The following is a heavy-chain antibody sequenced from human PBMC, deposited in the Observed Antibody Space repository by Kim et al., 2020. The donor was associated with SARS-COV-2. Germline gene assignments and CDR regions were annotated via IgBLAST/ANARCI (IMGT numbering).Heavy chain of an antibody. CDR1: GFTFSSYS. CDR3: ARDWGDDYGDQGSFDY. CDR2: ISSSSSTI. Sequence: GGSLRLSCAASGFTFSSYSMNWVRQAPGKGLEWVSYISSSSSTIYYADSVKGRFTISRDNAKNSLYLQMNSLRAEDTAVYYCARDWGDDYGDQGSFDYWGQGTLVTVSS. V-gene: IGHV3-48*01. J-gene: IGHJ4*02. D-gene: IGHD4-17*01.